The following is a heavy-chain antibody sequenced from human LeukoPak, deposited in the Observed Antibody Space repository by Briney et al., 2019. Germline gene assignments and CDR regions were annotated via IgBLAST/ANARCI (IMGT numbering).Heavy chain of an antibody. CDR1: GGSISSSSYY. Sequence: SETLSLTCTVSGGSISSSSYYWGWIRQPPGKGLEWIGSIYYSGSTYYNPSLKSRVTISVDTSKNRFSLKLSSVTAADTAVYYCARIGADIVVVPATYGMDVWGQGTTVTVSS. J-gene: IGHJ6*02. D-gene: IGHD2-2*01. CDR2: IYYSGST. V-gene: IGHV4-39*01. CDR3: ARIGADIVVVPATYGMDV.